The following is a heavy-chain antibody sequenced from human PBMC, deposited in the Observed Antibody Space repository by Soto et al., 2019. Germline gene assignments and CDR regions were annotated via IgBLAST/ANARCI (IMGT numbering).Heavy chain of an antibody. D-gene: IGHD3-3*01. CDR2: ISGSGGST. V-gene: IGHV3-23*01. CDR1: GFTFSSYA. CDR3: AKDSQRYDFWSGYYESSHMDV. J-gene: IGHJ6*02. Sequence: GSLRLSSAASGFTFSSYAMSWVRQAPGKGLEWVSAISGSGGSTYYADSVKGRFTISRDNSKNTLYLQMNSLRAEDTAVYYCAKDSQRYDFWSGYYESSHMDVWGQGTTVTVSS.